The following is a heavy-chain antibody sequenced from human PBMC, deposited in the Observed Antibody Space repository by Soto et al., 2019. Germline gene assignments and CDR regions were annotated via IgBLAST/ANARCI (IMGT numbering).Heavy chain of an antibody. J-gene: IGHJ3*02. CDR3: ARAADLGYCSGGSCYSYDAFDI. D-gene: IGHD2-15*01. Sequence: GGSLRLSCAASGFTVSSNYMSWVRQAPGKGLEWVSVIYSGGSTYYADSVKGRFTISRDNSKNTLYLKMNSLRAEDTAVYYCARAADLGYCSGGSCYSYDAFDIWGQGTMVTVSS. CDR1: GFTVSSNY. CDR2: IYSGGST. V-gene: IGHV3-66*01.